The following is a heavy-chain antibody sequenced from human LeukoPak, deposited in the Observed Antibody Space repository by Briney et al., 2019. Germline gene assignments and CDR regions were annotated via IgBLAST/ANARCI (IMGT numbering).Heavy chain of an antibody. J-gene: IGHJ4*02. Sequence: ASVKVSSKASGYTLTSYAMHWVRPAPGQRLGWMGWIKAGNGNTKYSQKFQGRVTIIRDTSASTAYMELSSLRSEDTAVYYCARGSSGYPRYFDYWGQGTLVTVSS. V-gene: IGHV1-3*01. CDR1: GYTLTSYA. D-gene: IGHD3-22*01. CDR2: IKAGNGNT. CDR3: ARGSSGYPRYFDY.